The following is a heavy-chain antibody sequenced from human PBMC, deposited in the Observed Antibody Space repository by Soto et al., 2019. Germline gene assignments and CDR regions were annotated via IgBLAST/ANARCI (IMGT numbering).Heavy chain of an antibody. CDR3: PTRAIFYGMDL. CDR1: GYTFTSYY. V-gene: IGHV1-46*01. Sequence: ASVKVSCKASGYTFTSYYMHWVRQAPGQGLEWMGIINPSGGSTSYAQKFQGRVTMTRDTSTSTVYMELSSLRSEDTALYYCPTRAIFYGMDLWGQGTTVTVSS. D-gene: IGHD3-3*01. J-gene: IGHJ6*02. CDR2: INPSGGST.